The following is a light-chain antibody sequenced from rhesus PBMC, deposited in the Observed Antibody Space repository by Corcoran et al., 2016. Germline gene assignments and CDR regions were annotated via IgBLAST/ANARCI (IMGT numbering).Light chain of an antibody. CDR2: FAN. CDR1: QGISTY. Sequence: DIQMSQSPSSLSASVGDRVTITCRASQGISTYLNWYQQKPGKASKLLIYFANTLASGVPSRFSGSGAGTDCTLTFSNLQPEDFATYYDQKGNSNPPTFGPGTKVEIE. CDR3: QKGNSNPPT. V-gene: IGKV1-32*02. J-gene: IGKJ1*01.